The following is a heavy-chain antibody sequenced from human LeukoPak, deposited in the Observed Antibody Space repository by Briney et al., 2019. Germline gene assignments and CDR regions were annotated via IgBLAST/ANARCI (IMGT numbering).Heavy chain of an antibody. CDR2: IKQDGSEK. D-gene: IGHD6-19*01. V-gene: IGHV3-7*05. CDR1: GFTFSTFW. J-gene: IGHJ4*02. CDR3: ASTAGYSSGWYS. Sequence: PGGSLRLSCAASGFTFSTFWMNWVRQAPGKGLEWVANIKQDGSEKYYVDSVKGRFTISRDNAKNTLYLQMNSLRAEDTAVYYCASTAGYSSGWYSWGQGTLVTVSS.